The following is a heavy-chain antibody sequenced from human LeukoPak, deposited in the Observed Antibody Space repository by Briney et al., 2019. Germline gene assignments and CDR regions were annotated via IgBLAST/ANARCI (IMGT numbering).Heavy chain of an antibody. V-gene: IGHV1-3*01. J-gene: IGHJ5*02. Sequence: ASVTVSFKSSVYTCTSYAMHWVRQPPAQRQEWMGLINAGNGNTKYSQKFHGRVTITRDTSASTDYMELSSLRSEDTAVYCCARDPNSWYPRGWFDPWGEGTLVTVSS. D-gene: IGHD6-13*01. CDR1: VYTCTSYA. CDR3: ARDPNSWYPRGWFDP. CDR2: INAGNGNT.